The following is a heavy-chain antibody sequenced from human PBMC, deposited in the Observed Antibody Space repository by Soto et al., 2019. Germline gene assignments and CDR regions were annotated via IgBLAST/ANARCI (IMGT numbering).Heavy chain of an antibody. CDR2: IDSGGST. V-gene: IGHV3-53*01. CDR1: GFTVSSNY. CDR3: AKELEEGGRYFDWH. Sequence: GGSLRLSCAASGFTVSSNYLSWVRQAPGEGLEWVSFIDSGGSTYYADSVKGRFTSSRDSSKNTLYLQMNSLGAEDTAVYYCAKELEEGGRYFDWHWGQGTLVTVSS. J-gene: IGHJ4*02. D-gene: IGHD3-9*01.